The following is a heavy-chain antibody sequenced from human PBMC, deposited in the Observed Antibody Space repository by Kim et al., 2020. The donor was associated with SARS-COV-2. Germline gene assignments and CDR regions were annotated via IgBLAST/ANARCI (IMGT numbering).Heavy chain of an antibody. CDR1: GFTFSSYA. V-gene: IGHV3-64D*06. J-gene: IGHJ6*02. CDR2: ISSNGGST. Sequence: GGSLRLSCSASGFTFSSYAMHWVRQAPGKGLEYVSAISSNGGSTYYADSVKGRFTISRDNSKNTLYLQMSSLRAEDTAVYYCVKAGSRYSPLSVYYYYGMDVWGQGTTVTVSS. D-gene: IGHD3-9*01. CDR3: VKAGSRYSPLSVYYYYGMDV.